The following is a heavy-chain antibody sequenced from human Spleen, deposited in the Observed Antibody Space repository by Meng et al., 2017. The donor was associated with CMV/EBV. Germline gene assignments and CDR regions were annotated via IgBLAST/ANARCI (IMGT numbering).Heavy chain of an antibody. CDR2: IYYSGST. V-gene: IGHV4-61*01. Sequence: SETLSLTCTVSGGSVSSGSYYWSWIRQPPGKGLEWIGYIYYSGSTNYNPSLKSRVTISVDTSKNQFSLKLSSVTAADTAVYYCARDRGVYGMDVWGQGTTVTVS. CDR3: ARDRGVYGMDV. D-gene: IGHD3-10*01. CDR1: GGSVSSGSYY. J-gene: IGHJ6*02.